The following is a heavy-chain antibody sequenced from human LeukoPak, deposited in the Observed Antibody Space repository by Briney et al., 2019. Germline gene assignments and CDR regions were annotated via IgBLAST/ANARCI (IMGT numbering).Heavy chain of an antibody. V-gene: IGHV3-30*04. CDR1: GFSFRSYA. Sequence: GGSLRLSCAASGFSFRSYAMHWVRQAPGKGLEWVAVISYDGSNKYYADSVKGRFTISRDNSKNTLYLQMNSLRAEDTAVYYCARDTAMVFDYWGQGTLVTVSS. J-gene: IGHJ4*02. D-gene: IGHD5-18*01. CDR3: ARDTAMVFDY. CDR2: ISYDGSNK.